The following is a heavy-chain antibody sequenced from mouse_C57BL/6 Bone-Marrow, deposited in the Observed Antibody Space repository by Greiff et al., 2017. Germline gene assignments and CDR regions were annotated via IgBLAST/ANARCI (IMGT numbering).Heavy chain of an antibody. J-gene: IGHJ3*01. CDR2: ISYSGST. D-gene: IGHD3-2*02. Sequence: EVQLQESGPGMVKPSQSLSLTCTVTGYSITSGYDWHWIRHFPGNKLEWMGYISYSGSTNYNPSLKSRISITLDTSKNHFFLKLNSVTTEYTATYYCARGSDLRLRMAWFAYWGQGTLVTVSA. CDR1: GYSITSGYD. V-gene: IGHV3-1*01. CDR3: ARGSDLRLRMAWFAY.